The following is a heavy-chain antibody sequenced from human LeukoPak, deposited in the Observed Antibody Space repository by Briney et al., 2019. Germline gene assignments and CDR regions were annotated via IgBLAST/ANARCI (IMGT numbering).Heavy chain of an antibody. CDR2: INSDESTI. CDR3: ARALGYSYGYGIY. J-gene: IGHJ4*02. Sequence: GGSLRLSCAASGFTLSSYWMHWVRQAPGKGLEWVSRINSDESTINYADSVKGRFTVSRDNAKNTMYLQMNSLRGEDLAIYYCARALGYSYGYGIYWGQGTLVTVSS. V-gene: IGHV3-74*01. D-gene: IGHD5-18*01. CDR1: GFTLSSYW.